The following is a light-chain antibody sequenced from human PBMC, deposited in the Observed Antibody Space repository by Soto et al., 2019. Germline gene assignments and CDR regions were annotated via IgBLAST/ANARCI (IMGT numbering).Light chain of an antibody. V-gene: IGKV3-20*01. J-gene: IGKJ2*01. CDR3: RQYGNSPWMYT. CDR1: QTVSSDY. CDR2: GAY. Sequence: IELTQSPDTLSLSPGERATLSCRASQTVSSDYLAWYQQKPGQALRLLIYGAYTRATGIPDRFSGSWSGTDFTLTITKFEPEDSGMYYCRQYGNSPWMYTFGRGTKVEIK.